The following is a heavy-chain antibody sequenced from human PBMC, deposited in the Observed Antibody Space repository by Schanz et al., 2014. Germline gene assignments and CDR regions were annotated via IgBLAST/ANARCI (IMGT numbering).Heavy chain of an antibody. V-gene: IGHV3-33*08. D-gene: IGHD2-15*01. J-gene: IGHJ6*03. Sequence: QVQLVESGGGVVQPGRSLRLSCAASGFNFSNYDIHWVRQAPGKGLEWVALIYYNGTNKYYADSVKGRFTISRDNSMNTLHLQMDGLRVEDTAVYYCARDTVALVPEYFMDVWGKGTPVTDSS. CDR2: IYYNGTNK. CDR3: ARDTVALVPEYFMDV. CDR1: GFNFSNYD.